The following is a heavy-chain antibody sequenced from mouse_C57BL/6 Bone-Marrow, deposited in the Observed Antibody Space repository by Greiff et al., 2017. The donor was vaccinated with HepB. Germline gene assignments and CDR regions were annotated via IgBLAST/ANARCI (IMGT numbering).Heavy chain of an antibody. V-gene: IGHV5-12*01. Sequence: EVQLVESGGGLVQPGGSLKLSCAASGFTFSDYYMYWVRQTPEKRLEWVAYISNGGGSTYYPDTVKGRFTISRDNAKNTLYLQMSRLKSEDTAMYYCARQSSGYAMHYWGQGTSVTVSS. CDR1: GFTFSDYY. J-gene: IGHJ4*01. D-gene: IGHD3-1*01. CDR3: ARQSSGYAMHY. CDR2: ISNGGGST.